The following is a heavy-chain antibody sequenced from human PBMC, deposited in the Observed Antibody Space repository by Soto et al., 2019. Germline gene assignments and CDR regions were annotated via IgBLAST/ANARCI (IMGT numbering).Heavy chain of an antibody. CDR3: ARDPVEVAGGDR. J-gene: IGHJ5*02. Sequence: QVQLVESGGALVKPGGSLRLSCVASGFTFSDYYMTWIRQAPGKGLECLSYISSRGSTIYYADSVKGRFTISRDNAKNTLYLQMYSLRAEDTAVYYCARDPVEVAGGDRWGQGTLVTVSS. CDR1: GFTFSDYY. D-gene: IGHD6-19*01. V-gene: IGHV3-11*01. CDR2: ISSRGSTI.